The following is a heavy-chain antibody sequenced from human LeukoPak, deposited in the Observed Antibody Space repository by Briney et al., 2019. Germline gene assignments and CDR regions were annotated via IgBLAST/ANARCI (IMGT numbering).Heavy chain of an antibody. J-gene: IGHJ4*02. CDR3: TYSSSLDY. Sequence: SETLSLTCTVSGGSISSGDYYWSWIRQPPGKGLEWVGYMYYSGSTYYNPSLKSRVTISVDTSKNQFSLKLSSVTAADTAVYYCTYSSSLDYWGQGTLVTVSS. V-gene: IGHV4-30-4*03. CDR1: GGSISSGDYY. D-gene: IGHD6-13*01. CDR2: MYYSGST.